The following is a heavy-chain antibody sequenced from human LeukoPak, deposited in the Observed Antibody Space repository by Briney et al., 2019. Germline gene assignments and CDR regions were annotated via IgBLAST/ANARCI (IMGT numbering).Heavy chain of an antibody. J-gene: IGHJ4*02. CDR2: IYYSGST. Sequence: SETLSLTCAVSGGSISSSNWWSWVRQPPGKGLEWIGEIYYSGSTYYNPSLKSRVTISVDTSKNQFSLKLSSVTAADTAVYYCARADNDGYSYGYFFDYWGQGTLVTVSS. D-gene: IGHD5-18*01. CDR1: GGSISSSNW. CDR3: ARADNDGYSYGYFFDY. V-gene: IGHV4-4*02.